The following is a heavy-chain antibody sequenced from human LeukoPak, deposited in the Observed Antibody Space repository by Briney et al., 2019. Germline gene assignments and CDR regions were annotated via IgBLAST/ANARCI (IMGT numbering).Heavy chain of an antibody. Sequence: PGGSLRLSCAASGFTFSSYWMHWVRQARGKGLVWVSHINSDGSSTNYADSVKGRFTISRDNAKNTLYLQMNSLRAEDTAVYYCARTGIAARPTVWFDPWGQGTLVTVSS. CDR2: INSDGSST. CDR1: GFTFSSYW. D-gene: IGHD6-6*01. CDR3: ARTGIAARPTVWFDP. V-gene: IGHV3-74*01. J-gene: IGHJ5*02.